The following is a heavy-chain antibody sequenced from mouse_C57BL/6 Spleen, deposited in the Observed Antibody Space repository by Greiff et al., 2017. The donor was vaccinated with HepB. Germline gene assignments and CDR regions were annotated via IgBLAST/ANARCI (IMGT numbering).Heavy chain of an antibody. V-gene: IGHV8-12*01. D-gene: IGHD1-1*01. Sequence: QVTLKVSGPGILQSSQTLSLTCSFSGFSLSTSGMGVSWIRQPSGKGLEWLAHIYWDDDKRYNPSLKSRLTISKDTSRNQVFLKITSVDTADTATYYCARTDGYYYGRRAYAMDYWGQGTSVTVSS. CDR1: GFSLSTSGMG. J-gene: IGHJ4*01. CDR2: IYWDDDK. CDR3: ARTDGYYYGRRAYAMDY.